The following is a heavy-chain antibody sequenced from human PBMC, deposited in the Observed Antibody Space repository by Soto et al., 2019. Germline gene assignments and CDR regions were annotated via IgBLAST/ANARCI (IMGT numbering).Heavy chain of an antibody. CDR2: VSSDGGRT. CDR1: GFAFSKYA. V-gene: IGHV3-23*01. CDR3: VKDQTGDLVWYFDL. D-gene: IGHD7-27*01. J-gene: IGHJ2*01. Sequence: EMQLLESGGGLAQPGGSLRLSCVASGFAFSKYAINWVRQAPGKGLEWVSSVSSDGGRTYYADSVKGRFTISRDNSKNTVFLQMDTLSAEDSAVYFCVKDQTGDLVWYFDLWGRGTLVTGPS.